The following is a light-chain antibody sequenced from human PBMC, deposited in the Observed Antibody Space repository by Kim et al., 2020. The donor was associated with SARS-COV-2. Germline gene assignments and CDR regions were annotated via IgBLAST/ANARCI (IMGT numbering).Light chain of an antibody. J-gene: IGKJ2*01. CDR2: GAS. V-gene: IGKV3-20*01. CDR3: QQDGSSPYT. CDR1: LSVSSDY. Sequence: SPGERDTRSCRASLSVSSDYIAWYQQKPGQAPRGLIYGASSRATGIPDRFSGSGSGTDFTLTISRLEPEDLAVYYCQQDGSSPYTFGQGTKLEI.